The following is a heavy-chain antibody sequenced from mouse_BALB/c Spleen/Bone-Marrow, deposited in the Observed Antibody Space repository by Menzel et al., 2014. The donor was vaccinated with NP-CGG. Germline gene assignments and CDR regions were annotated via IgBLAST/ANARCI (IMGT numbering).Heavy chain of an antibody. CDR1: GYTFTTCW. V-gene: IGHV1-59*01. CDR2: IDPSTTET. CDR3: ARWTLALDY. J-gene: IGHJ4*01. Sequence: QVQLQQPGPELARPGTSVKMSCKASGYTFTTCWMHWVKQRPGQGLEWIGMIDPSTTETKLNQKFKDKATLNVDKSSNTAYMQLSSLTSEDSADFYCARWTLALDYWGQGTSVSVS.